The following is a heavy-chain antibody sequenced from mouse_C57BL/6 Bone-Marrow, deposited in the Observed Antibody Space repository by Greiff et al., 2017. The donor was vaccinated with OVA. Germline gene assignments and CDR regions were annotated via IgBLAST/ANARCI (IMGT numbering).Heavy chain of an antibody. Sequence: VQLQQSGPVLVKPGPSVKISCKASGFTFTDYYMHWVKQSHGKSLEWIGLVYPYNGGTSYNQKFKGKATLTVDTSSSTAYMELNSLTSEDSAVYYGARETVVAPYAMDYWGQGTSVTVSS. CDR2: VYPYNGGT. CDR1: GFTFTDYY. D-gene: IGHD1-1*01. J-gene: IGHJ4*01. CDR3: ARETVVAPYAMDY. V-gene: IGHV1-36*01.